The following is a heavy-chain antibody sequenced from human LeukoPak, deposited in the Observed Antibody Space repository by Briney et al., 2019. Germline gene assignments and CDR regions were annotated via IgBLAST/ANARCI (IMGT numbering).Heavy chain of an antibody. J-gene: IGHJ4*02. V-gene: IGHV4-59*08. CDR2: IYYSGST. CDR3: ARQINRYFDPWTEYFDY. CDR1: GGSNSSYY. Sequence: SETLSLTCTVSGGSNSSYYWSWIRQPPGKGLEWIGYIYYSGSTNYNPSLKSRVTISVDTSKNQFSLKLSSVTAADTAVYYCARQINRYFDPWTEYFDYWGQGTLVTVSS. D-gene: IGHD3-9*01.